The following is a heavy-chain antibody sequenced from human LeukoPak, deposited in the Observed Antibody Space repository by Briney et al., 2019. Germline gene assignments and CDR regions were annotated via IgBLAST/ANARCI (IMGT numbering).Heavy chain of an antibody. Sequence: GGSLRLSCAASGFTFSSYGMHWVRQAPGKGLEWVAVISYDGSNKYYADSVKGRFTISRDNSKNTLYLQMNSLRAEDTAVYYCARGLYSGYDSNFDYWGQGTLVTVSS. CDR1: GFTFSSYG. D-gene: IGHD5-12*01. CDR2: ISYDGSNK. J-gene: IGHJ4*02. CDR3: ARGLYSGYDSNFDY. V-gene: IGHV3-30*19.